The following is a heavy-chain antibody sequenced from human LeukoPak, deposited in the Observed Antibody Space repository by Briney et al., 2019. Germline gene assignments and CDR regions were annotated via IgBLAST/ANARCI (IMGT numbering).Heavy chain of an antibody. J-gene: IGHJ6*03. CDR1: GYIFTDYY. Sequence: ASVKVSCKTSGYIFTDYYIHWVRQAPGQGLEWVGWIHPNSGGTKYAQSFQGRVTMTRDTSISTAYMELSRLRSDDTAVYYCAKDTVKVAMIRRVPHYMDVWGKGTTVTIS. V-gene: IGHV1-2*02. D-gene: IGHD5-12*01. CDR2: IHPNSGGT. CDR3: AKDTVKVAMIRRVPHYMDV.